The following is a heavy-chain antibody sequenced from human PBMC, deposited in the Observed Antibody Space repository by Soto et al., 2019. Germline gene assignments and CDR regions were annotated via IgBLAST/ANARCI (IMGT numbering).Heavy chain of an antibody. Sequence: SETLSLTCTVSGGFISSYYWSWSRQPPGKGLEWIGYIYYSGSTNYNPSLKSRVTISVDTSKNQFSLKLSSVTAADTAVYYCARHNYGSGSTYFDYWGQGTLVTVSS. CDR3: ARHNYGSGSTYFDY. V-gene: IGHV4-59*01. J-gene: IGHJ4*02. CDR1: GGFISSYY. CDR2: IYYSGST. D-gene: IGHD3-10*01.